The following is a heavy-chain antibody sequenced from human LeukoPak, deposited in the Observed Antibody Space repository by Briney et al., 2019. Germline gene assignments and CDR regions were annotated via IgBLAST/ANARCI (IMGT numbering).Heavy chain of an antibody. CDR1: GFTVSSNY. D-gene: IGHD3-22*01. J-gene: IGHJ5*02. Sequence: GGSLRLSCAASGFTVSSNYMSWVRQAPGKGLEWVSVIYSGGSTYYADSVKGRFTISRDNSKDTLYLQMNSLRAEDTAVYYCARVQDSSGLNWFDPWGQGTLVTVSS. V-gene: IGHV3-53*01. CDR3: ARVQDSSGLNWFDP. CDR2: IYSGGST.